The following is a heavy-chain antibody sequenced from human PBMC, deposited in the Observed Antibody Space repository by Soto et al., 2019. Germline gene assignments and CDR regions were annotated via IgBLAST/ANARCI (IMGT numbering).Heavy chain of an antibody. CDR3: ARELGYCGDPSCYNSNDAFNI. V-gene: IGHV4-61*01. D-gene: IGHD2-2*02. CDR1: GSSVNIFIYY. Sequence: SETLSLTCTFSGSSVNIFIYYWTCFRQSPWKELDYIGHVYYSGSAKYNPSLKSRVTISIDTSKNQFSLRLSSVTAADTAVYYCARELGYCGDPSCYNSNDAFNIWGQGKRVTVSS. J-gene: IGHJ3*02. CDR2: VYYSGSA.